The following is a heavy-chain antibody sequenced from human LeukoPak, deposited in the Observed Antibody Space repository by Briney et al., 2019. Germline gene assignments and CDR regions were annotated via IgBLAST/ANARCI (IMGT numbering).Heavy chain of an antibody. V-gene: IGHV4-59*01. D-gene: IGHD1-14*01. J-gene: IGHJ4*02. CDR2: IYYSGST. CDR1: GGSISSYY. Sequence: PSETLSLTCTVSGGSISSYYWSWIRQPPGKGLEWIGYIYYSGSTNYNPSLKSRVTISVDTSKNQFSLKLSSVTAADTAVYYCALSNNGDYFDYWGQGTLVTVSS. CDR3: ALSNNGDYFDY.